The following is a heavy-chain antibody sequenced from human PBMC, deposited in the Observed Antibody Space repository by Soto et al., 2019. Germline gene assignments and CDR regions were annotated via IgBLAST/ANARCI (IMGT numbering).Heavy chain of an antibody. Sequence: QLQLQESGPGLVKPSETLSLTCTVSGGSISSSTYYWGWIRQPPGKGLEWIGSIYYSGSTYYNPSLKSRITTSVDTSKNQFSLKLSSVTAADTAVYYCARRKVGSSNLFDPWGQGTLVTVSS. CDR1: GGSISSSTYY. J-gene: IGHJ5*02. D-gene: IGHD6-19*01. V-gene: IGHV4-39*01. CDR2: IYYSGST. CDR3: ARRKVGSSNLFDP.